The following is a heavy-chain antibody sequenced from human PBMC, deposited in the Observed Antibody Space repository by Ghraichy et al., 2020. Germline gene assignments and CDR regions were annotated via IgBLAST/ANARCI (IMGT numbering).Heavy chain of an antibody. CDR3: AGDRSIDFGLDV. CDR2: ISSGSTYI. Sequence: GSLRLSCTSSGLIFSNYNMNWIRQAPGRGLEWVSSISSGSTYIHYVDSVKGRFTISRDNTKSSVYLQMHSLSAEDTAVYYCAGDRSIDFGLDVWGQGTTVTVSS. CDR1: GLIFSNYN. V-gene: IGHV3-21*06. J-gene: IGHJ6*02. D-gene: IGHD3-3*01.